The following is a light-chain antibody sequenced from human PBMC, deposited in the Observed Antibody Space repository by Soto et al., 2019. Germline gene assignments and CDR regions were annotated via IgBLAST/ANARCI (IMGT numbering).Light chain of an antibody. Sequence: EIVLTQSPGTLSLSPGERATLSCRASQSVSSSYLAWYQQKPGQAPRLLIYGAYSRATGIPDRFSGSGSGTDFTLTISRLEPEDFAVYYCQQYGSSPPGTFGQGTKLEIK. CDR3: QQYGSSPPGT. CDR2: GAY. J-gene: IGKJ2*01. V-gene: IGKV3-20*01. CDR1: QSVSSSY.